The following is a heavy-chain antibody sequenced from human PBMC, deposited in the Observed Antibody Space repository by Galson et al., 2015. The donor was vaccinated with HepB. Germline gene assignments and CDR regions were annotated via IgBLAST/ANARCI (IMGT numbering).Heavy chain of an antibody. J-gene: IGHJ2*01. Sequence: SLRLSCATSGFTFSSYAMTWVRQAPGKGLEWVSGISRSGDSTYYADSVKGRFTISRDNSKNTLYLQMNSLRAEDTAVYYCAKTGALMVYDLSWYFDLWGRGTLVTVSS. CDR2: ISRSGDST. CDR3: AKTGALMVYDLSWYFDL. V-gene: IGHV3-23*01. D-gene: IGHD2-8*01. CDR1: GFTFSSYA.